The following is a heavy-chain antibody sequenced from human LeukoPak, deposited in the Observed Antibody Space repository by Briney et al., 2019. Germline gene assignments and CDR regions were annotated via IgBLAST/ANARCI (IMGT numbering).Heavy chain of an antibody. CDR2: INQDGSEK. D-gene: IGHD3-16*01. J-gene: IGHJ4*02. Sequence: GGSLRLSCAASGFTFSNYWMSWVRQAPGKGLEWVANINQDGSEKYYVDSVKGRFTISRDNAKNSLYLQMNSLRAEDTAVYYCARDWGSFSFWGQGTLVTVSS. CDR3: ARDWGSFSF. V-gene: IGHV3-7*01. CDR1: GFTFSNYW.